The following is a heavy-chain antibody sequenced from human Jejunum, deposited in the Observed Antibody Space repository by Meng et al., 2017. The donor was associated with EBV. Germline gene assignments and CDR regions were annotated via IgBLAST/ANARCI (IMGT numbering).Heavy chain of an antibody. CDR2: ISSGSSFI. Sequence: EVQLVESGGGLLKPGGSLRLSCAASGFTFSSYSMNWVRQAPGKGLEWVSYISSGSSFIYYADSVKGRFTISRDDAKNSLSLQMNNLGADDTAVYYCVRDSSFNVHWGQGTLVTVSS. CDR3: VRDSSFNVH. V-gene: IGHV3-21*02. CDR1: GFTFSSYS. D-gene: IGHD3-16*02. J-gene: IGHJ4*02.